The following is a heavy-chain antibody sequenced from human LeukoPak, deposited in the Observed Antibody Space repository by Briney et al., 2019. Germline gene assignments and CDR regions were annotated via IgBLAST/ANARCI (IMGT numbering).Heavy chain of an antibody. J-gene: IGHJ5*02. CDR3: ARRGNNRNDFNWFDP. CDR1: GGSMSSSSYC. D-gene: IGHD1-1*01. CDR2: IFYSGNT. Sequence: SETLSLTCTVSGGSMSSSSYCWGWIRQPPGKGLEWIGSIFYSGNTYYNPSLRSRVTISVDTSKNQFSLQLKSVTAADTAMYYCARRGNNRNDFNWFDPWGQGILVTVSS. V-gene: IGHV4-39*01.